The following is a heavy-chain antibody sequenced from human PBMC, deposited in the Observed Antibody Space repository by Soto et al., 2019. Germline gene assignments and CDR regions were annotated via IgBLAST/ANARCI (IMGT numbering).Heavy chain of an antibody. CDR2: SIPIFGTA. Sequence: GASVKVSCKASGGTFNNYPITWVRQAPGQGLEWMGGSIPIFGTANYAQKFQGRVTISVDESTSTAYMELSSLRSEDTAVYYCARGRGYSGDDHYYYFAMDVWGQGPTVTVSS. D-gene: IGHD5-12*01. J-gene: IGHJ6*02. CDR1: GGTFNNYP. V-gene: IGHV1-69*13. CDR3: ARGRGYSGDDHYYYFAMDV.